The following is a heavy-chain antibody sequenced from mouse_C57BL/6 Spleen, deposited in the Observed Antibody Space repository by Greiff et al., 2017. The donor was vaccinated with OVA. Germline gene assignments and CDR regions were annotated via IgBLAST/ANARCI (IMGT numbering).Heavy chain of an antibody. Sequence: VQLKESGPELVKPGASVKISCKASGYSFTDYNMNWVKQSNGKSLEWIGVINPNYGTTSYNQKFKGKATLTVDKSSSTAYMQLNSLTSEDSAVYYCARSCMVATWSYYYAMDDWGQGTSVTVSS. CDR2: INPNYGTT. J-gene: IGHJ4*01. V-gene: IGHV1-39*01. CDR3: ARSCMVATWSYYYAMDD. D-gene: IGHD2-2*01. CDR1: GYSFTDYN.